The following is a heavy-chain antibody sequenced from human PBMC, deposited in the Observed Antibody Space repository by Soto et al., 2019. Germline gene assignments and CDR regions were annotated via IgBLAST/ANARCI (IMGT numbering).Heavy chain of an antibody. Sequence: GGSLRLSCAASGFTFSDYYMSWIRQAPGKGLEWVSAISGSGGSTYYADSVKGRFTISRDNSKNTLYLQMNSLRAEDTAVYYCAKAEVVSTIFGVFTKALYYYYVRSVWGQVTT. CDR2: ISGSGGST. V-gene: IGHV3-23*01. CDR1: GFTFSDYY. CDR3: AKAEVVSTIFGVFTKALYYYYVRSV. D-gene: IGHD3-3*01. J-gene: IGHJ6*02.